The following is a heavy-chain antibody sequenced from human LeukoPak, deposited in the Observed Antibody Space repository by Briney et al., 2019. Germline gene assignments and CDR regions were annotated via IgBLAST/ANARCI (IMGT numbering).Heavy chain of an antibody. CDR3: ARGGDTYCSSTSCYGT. CDR1: GFTFSSFG. D-gene: IGHD2-2*01. V-gene: IGHV3-7*03. Sequence: GGSLRLSCAASGFTFSSFGMHWVRQAPGKGLEWVANIKQDRSEMYYVDSVKGRFTISRDNAKNSLYLQMNSLRAEDTAVYYCARGGDTYCSSTSCYGTWGQGTLVTVSS. J-gene: IGHJ4*02. CDR2: IKQDRSEM.